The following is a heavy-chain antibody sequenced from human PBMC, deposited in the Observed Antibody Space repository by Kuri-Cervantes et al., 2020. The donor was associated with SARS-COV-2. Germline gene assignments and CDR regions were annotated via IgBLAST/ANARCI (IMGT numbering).Heavy chain of an antibody. CDR1: GLTFSGHS. V-gene: IGHV3-21*01. CDR3: ARDDPNYFDSRGYSFTVAFAL. CDR2: INSVSSYV. D-gene: IGHD3-22*01. Sequence: GGSLRLSCAGSGLTFSGHSMNWVRQAPGKGLEWVSSINSVSSYVYYADSVKGRFTISRDNAKNSLYLQMNSLRAEDTAVYHCARDDPNYFDSRGYSFTVAFALWGQGTMVTVSS. J-gene: IGHJ3*01.